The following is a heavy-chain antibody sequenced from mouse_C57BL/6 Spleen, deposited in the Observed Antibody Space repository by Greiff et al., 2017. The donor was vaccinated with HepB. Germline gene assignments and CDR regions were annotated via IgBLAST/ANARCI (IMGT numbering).Heavy chain of an antibody. CDR1: GYTFTSYW. Sequence: QVQLQQPGAELVMPGASVKLSCKASGYTFTSYWMHWVKQRPGQGLEWIGEIDPSDSYTNYNQKFKGKSTLTVDKSSSTAYMQLSSLTSEDSAVYYCAREGREFADWGQGTLVTVSA. J-gene: IGHJ3*01. V-gene: IGHV1-69*01. CDR3: AREGREFAD. CDR2: IDPSDSYT.